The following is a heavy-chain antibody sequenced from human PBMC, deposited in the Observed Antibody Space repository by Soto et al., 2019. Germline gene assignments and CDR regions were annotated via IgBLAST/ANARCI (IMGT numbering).Heavy chain of an antibody. CDR2: IYYNGNA. CDR3: AKSGGIIVIPDY. J-gene: IGHJ4*02. V-gene: IGHV4-39*01. CDR1: GGSISSRGDY. Sequence: PSETLSLPCFVSGGSISSRGDYWVWIRQSPGKGLEWIGNIYYNGNAYYNPSFKSRCTISVDTSKNQFSLTLRSVTAADTAVYYCAKSGGIIVIPDYWGQGTRVTVS. D-gene: IGHD3-16*02.